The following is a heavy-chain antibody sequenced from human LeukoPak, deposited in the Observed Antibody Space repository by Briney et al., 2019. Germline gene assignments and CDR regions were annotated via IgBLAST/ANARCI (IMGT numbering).Heavy chain of an antibody. CDR1: GFTFSSYS. D-gene: IGHD3-22*01. Sequence: GGSLRLSCAASGFTFSSYSMNWVRQAPGKGLEWVSSISSSSSYIYYADSVKGRFTISRDNAKNSLYLQMNSLRAEDTAVYYCARDLKMGYYYDSRNDYWGQGTLVTVSS. CDR2: ISSSSSYI. V-gene: IGHV3-21*01. CDR3: ARDLKMGYYYDSRNDY. J-gene: IGHJ4*02.